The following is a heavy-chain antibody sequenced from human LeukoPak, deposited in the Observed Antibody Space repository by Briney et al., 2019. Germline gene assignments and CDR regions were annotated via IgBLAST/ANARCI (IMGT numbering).Heavy chain of an antibody. V-gene: IGHV1-2*02. CDR3: ARVFGGQQLAYFDY. CDR1: GYTFTGYY. Sequence: APVKVSCKASGYTFTGYYMHWVRQAPGQGLEWMGWINPNSGGTNYAQKFQGRVTMTRDTSISTAYMELSRLRSDDTAVYYCARVFGGQQLAYFDYWGQGTLVTVSS. J-gene: IGHJ4*02. D-gene: IGHD6-13*01. CDR2: INPNSGGT.